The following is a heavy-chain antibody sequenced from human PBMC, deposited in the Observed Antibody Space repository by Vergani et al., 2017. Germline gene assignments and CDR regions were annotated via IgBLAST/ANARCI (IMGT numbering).Heavy chain of an antibody. CDR1: GFTFSSYW. V-gene: IGHV3-7*01. CDR2: IKQDGSEK. D-gene: IGHD2-2*01. J-gene: IGHJ6*03. CDR3: AREGIPAANYYYYYMDV. Sequence: EVQLVESGGGLVKPGGSLRLSCAASGFTFSSYWMSWVRQAPGKGLEWVANIKQDGSEKYYVDSVKGRFTISRDNAKNSLYLQMNSLRAEDTAVYYCAREGIPAANYYYYYMDVWGKGTTVTVSS.